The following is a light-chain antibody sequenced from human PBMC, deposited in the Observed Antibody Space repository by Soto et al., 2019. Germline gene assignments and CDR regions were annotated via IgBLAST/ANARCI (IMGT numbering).Light chain of an antibody. V-gene: IGKV4-1*01. J-gene: IGKJ3*01. CDR1: QSVLYTSNNKNY. Sequence: DIVMTQSPDSLAVSLGERATINCKSSQSVLYTSNNKNYLAWYQQKPGQPPKLLIYWASTRESGVPDRFSGSGSGTDFTLTISSLQAEDVAVYYCQHYYSTPFTFDPGTKVDIK. CDR3: QHYYSTPFT. CDR2: WAS.